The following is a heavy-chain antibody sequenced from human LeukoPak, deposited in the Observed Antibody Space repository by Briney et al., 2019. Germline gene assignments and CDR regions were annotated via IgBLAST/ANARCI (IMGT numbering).Heavy chain of an antibody. CDR1: GYTFTAYY. V-gene: IGHV1-2*02. CDR2: INPNSGGT. D-gene: IGHD6-19*01. Sequence: ASVKVSCKASGYTFTAYYMHWVRQAPGQALEWMGWINPNSGGTNYAQKFQGRVTMTRDTSISTVYMELSRLRSDDTAVYYCARDFPSSGWYHPLDYWGQGILVTVSS. CDR3: ARDFPSSGWYHPLDY. J-gene: IGHJ4*02.